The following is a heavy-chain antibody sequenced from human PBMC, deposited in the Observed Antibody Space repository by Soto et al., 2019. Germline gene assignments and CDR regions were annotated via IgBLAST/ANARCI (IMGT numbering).Heavy chain of an antibody. Sequence: QVQLVESGGGVVQPGRSLRLSCAASGFTFISYAMHWVRQAPGKGLEWVAVISFDGSTEYYADSVKGRFTISRDNSNNTVYLQMNSLRSEYTAVYYCARSRHGSGSYTHFYYVLDVLGQGTTVTVSS. J-gene: IGHJ6*02. V-gene: IGHV3-30-3*01. CDR2: ISFDGSTE. CDR3: ARSRHGSGSYTHFYYVLDV. D-gene: IGHD3-10*01. CDR1: GFTFISYA.